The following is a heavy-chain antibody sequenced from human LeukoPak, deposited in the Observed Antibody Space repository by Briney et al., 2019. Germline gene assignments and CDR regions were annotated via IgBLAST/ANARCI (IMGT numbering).Heavy chain of an antibody. CDR2: ISISSSYI. J-gene: IGHJ6*02. CDR1: GFTFRSYS. V-gene: IGHV3-21*01. CDR3: ARIKWPDYYYYYGMDV. Sequence: PGGSLRLSCAASGFTFRSYSMNCVRQAPGKGLEWVSSISISSSYIYYADSVKGRVTISRDNAKNSLYLQMNSMRAEDTAVYYCARIKWPDYYYYYGMDVWGQGTTVTVSS. D-gene: IGHD5-12*01.